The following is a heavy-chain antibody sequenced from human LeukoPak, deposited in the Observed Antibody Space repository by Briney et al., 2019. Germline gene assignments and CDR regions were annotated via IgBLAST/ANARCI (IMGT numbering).Heavy chain of an antibody. CDR2: INPSGGST. V-gene: IGHV1-46*01. Sequence: GASVKVSCKASGYTFTSYYMHWVRQAPGQGLEWMEIINPSGGSTSYAQKFQGRVTMTRDTSTSTVYMELSSLRSEDTAVYYCARAIMVRGVITYSGLDYWGQGTLVTVSS. J-gene: IGHJ4*02. D-gene: IGHD3-10*01. CDR1: GYTFTSYY. CDR3: ARAIMVRGVITYSGLDY.